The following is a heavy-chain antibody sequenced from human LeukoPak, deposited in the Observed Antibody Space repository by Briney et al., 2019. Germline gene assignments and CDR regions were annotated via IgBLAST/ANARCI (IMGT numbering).Heavy chain of an antibody. D-gene: IGHD6-19*01. CDR2: FDPEDGET. Sequence: ASVEVCCQVSGSTLGALSMHWVRRAPGKGLEWRGGFDPEDGETVYAQKFQGRVTMTEDTSTETAYVELSSLRSEDTAVYYCATATSGIGVAGRSGLSYFDYWGQGTLVTVST. CDR3: ATATSGIGVAGRSGLSYFDY. CDR1: GSTLGALS. J-gene: IGHJ4*02. V-gene: IGHV1-24*01.